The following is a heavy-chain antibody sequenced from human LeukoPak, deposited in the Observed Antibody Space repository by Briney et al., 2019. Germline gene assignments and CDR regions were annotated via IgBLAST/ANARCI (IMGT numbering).Heavy chain of an antibody. J-gene: IGHJ4*02. CDR1: GGTFSSYT. CDR2: IIPILGIA. Sequence: SVKVSCKASGGTFSSYTISWVRQAPGQGLEWMGRIIPILGIANYAQKFQGRVTMTRNTSISTAYMELSSLRSEDTAVYYCARGGGYGGKFDYWGQGTLVTVSS. V-gene: IGHV1-69*02. D-gene: IGHD4-23*01. CDR3: ARGGGYGGKFDY.